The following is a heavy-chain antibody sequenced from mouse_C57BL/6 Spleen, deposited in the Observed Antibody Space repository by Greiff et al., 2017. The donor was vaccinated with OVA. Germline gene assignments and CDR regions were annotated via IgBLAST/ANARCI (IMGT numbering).Heavy chain of an antibody. CDR1: GYTFTSYW. Sequence: QVQLKQPGAELVRPGTSVKLSCKASGYTFTSYWMHWVKQRPGQGLEWIGVIDPSDSYTNYNQKFKGKATLTVDTSSSTAYMQLSSLTSEDSAVYYCAITGYAMDYWGQGTSVTVSS. CDR3: AITGYAMDY. V-gene: IGHV1-59*01. J-gene: IGHJ4*01. CDR2: IDPSDSYT.